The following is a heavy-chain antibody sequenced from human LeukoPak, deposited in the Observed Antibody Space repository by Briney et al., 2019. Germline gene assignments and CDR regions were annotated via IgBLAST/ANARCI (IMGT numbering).Heavy chain of an antibody. CDR2: ISAYNGNT. D-gene: IGHD3-22*01. CDR3: ARVLYYYDSSGRIGAFDI. J-gene: IGHJ3*02. Sequence: ASVKVSCKASGYTFTSHGISWVRQAPGQGLEWMGWISAYNGNTNYAQKLQGRVTMTTDTSTSTAYMELRSLRSDDTAVYYCARVLYYYDSSGRIGAFDIWGQGTMVTVSS. V-gene: IGHV1-18*01. CDR1: GYTFTSHG.